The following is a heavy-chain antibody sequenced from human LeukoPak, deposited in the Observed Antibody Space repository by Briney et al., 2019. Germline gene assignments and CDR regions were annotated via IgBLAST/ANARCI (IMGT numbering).Heavy chain of an antibody. Sequence: SETLSLTCTVSGGSISSYYWSWIRQPPGKGLEWIGYIYYSGSTNYNPSLKSRVTISVNTSKNQFSLKLSSVTAADTAVYYCARAAAAGPTAYYYYMDVWGKGTTVTVSS. CDR2: IYYSGST. J-gene: IGHJ6*03. V-gene: IGHV4-59*01. CDR1: GGSISSYY. CDR3: ARAAAAGPTAYYYYMDV. D-gene: IGHD6-13*01.